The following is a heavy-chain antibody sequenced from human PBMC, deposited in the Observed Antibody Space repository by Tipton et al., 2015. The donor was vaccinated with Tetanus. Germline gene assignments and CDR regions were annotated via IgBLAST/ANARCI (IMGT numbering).Heavy chain of an antibody. D-gene: IGHD3-22*01. CDR1: GFTFSSYA. Sequence: SGFTFSSYAMSWVRQAPGKGLEWVSAISGSGGSTYYADSVKGRFTISRDNSKNTLYLQMNSLRAEDTAVYYCAKVGRDSSGYYGDNWGQGTLVTVSS. V-gene: IGHV3-23*01. CDR2: ISGSGGST. CDR3: AKVGRDSSGYYGDN. J-gene: IGHJ4*02.